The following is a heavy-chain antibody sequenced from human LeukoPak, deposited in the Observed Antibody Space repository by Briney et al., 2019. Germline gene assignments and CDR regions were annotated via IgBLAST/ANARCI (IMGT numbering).Heavy chain of an antibody. V-gene: IGHV1-3*02. Sequence: ASVKVSCKASGYTFTSYAMHWVHQAPGQRLEWMGWSNAGNGKTKYSQEFQGRVTITRDTSASTAYIELSSLRPEDMAVSYCARAGGYDSRGYLALDYWGQGNLVTVSS. CDR2: SNAGNGKT. J-gene: IGHJ4*02. CDR1: GYTFTSYA. D-gene: IGHD3-22*01. CDR3: ARAGGYDSRGYLALDY.